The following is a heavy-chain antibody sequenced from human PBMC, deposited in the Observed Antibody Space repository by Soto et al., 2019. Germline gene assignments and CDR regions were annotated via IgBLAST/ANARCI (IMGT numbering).Heavy chain of an antibody. CDR1: GFPFTSSA. V-gene: IGHV1-58*01. Sequence: GASVKVSVKASGFPFTSSAVPWVRQARGQRLEWIGWVVVGSGNTNYAQKFQERVTITRDMSTSTAYMELSSLRSEDTAVYYCADLSGYYSDYWGQGTMVTVSS. D-gene: IGHD3-22*01. J-gene: IGHJ4*02. CDR2: VVVGSGNT. CDR3: ADLSGYYSDY.